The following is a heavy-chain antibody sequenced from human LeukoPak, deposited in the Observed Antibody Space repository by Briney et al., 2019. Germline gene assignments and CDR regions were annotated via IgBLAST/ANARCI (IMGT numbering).Heavy chain of an antibody. CDR1: GGSFSGYY. Sequence: SETLSLTCAVYGGSFSGYYWSWIRQPPGKGLEWIGEINHSGSTNYNPSLKSRVTISVDTSKNQFSLKLSSVTAADTAVYYCARDQANTAMVVYYYYYGMDVWGQGTTVTVSS. V-gene: IGHV4-34*01. J-gene: IGHJ6*02. D-gene: IGHD5-18*01. CDR3: ARDQANTAMVVYYYYYGMDV. CDR2: INHSGST.